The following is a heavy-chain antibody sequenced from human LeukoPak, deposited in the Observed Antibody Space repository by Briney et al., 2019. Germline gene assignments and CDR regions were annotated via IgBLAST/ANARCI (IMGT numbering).Heavy chain of an antibody. Sequence: PGGSLRLSCAASGFIFSSYGMHWVRQAPGKGPEWVAFTRYDESDKYSADSVKGRFTISRDNSKNTLYLQMNSLRAEDTAVYYCAKDLTTVTSQGDYWGQGTLVTVSS. D-gene: IGHD4-17*01. CDR3: AKDLTTVTSQGDY. CDR1: GFIFSSYG. J-gene: IGHJ4*02. V-gene: IGHV3-30*02. CDR2: TRYDESDK.